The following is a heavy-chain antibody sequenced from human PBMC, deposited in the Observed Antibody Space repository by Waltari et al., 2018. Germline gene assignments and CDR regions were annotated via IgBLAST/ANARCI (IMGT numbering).Heavy chain of an antibody. D-gene: IGHD3-9*01. CDR2: IYYSGST. J-gene: IGHJ4*02. CDR3: ARGHPLRYFDWLLSPFDY. V-gene: IGHV4-59*01. CDR1: GGSISSYY. Sequence: QVQLQESGPGLVKPSETLSLTCTVSGGSISSYYWSWIRQPPGKGLAWIGYIYYSGSTNDNPALKSRVAISVDTSKNQFSLKLSAVTAADTAVYYCARGHPLRYFDWLLSPFDYWGQGTLVTVSS.